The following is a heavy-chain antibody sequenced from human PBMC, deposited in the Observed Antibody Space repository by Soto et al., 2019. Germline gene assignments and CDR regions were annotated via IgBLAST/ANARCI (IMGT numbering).Heavy chain of an antibody. D-gene: IGHD2-8*02. V-gene: IGHV4-34*01. Sequence: QVQLQQWGAGLLKPSETLSLTCAVYGGPFRGYYWTWIGQPPGTGLEWIGEINHSGSTNYNPSLKSRVTISVDTSKNQFSLKLTSVTAADTAVYYCARDKITGLFDYWGQGTLVTVSS. CDR1: GGPFRGYY. CDR3: ARDKITGLFDY. CDR2: INHSGST. J-gene: IGHJ4*02.